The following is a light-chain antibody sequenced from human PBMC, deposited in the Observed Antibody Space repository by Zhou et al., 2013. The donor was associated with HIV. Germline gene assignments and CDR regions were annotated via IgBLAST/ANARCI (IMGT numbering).Light chain of an antibody. J-gene: IGKJ4*01. V-gene: IGKV1-39*01. Sequence: DIQMTQSPSSLSASVGDRVTITCRASQSISTYLNWYQHKPGKAPKVLIYAASSLQSGVPSRFSGSGSGTDFTLTISSLQPEDSATYFCQQSYSSLLTFGGGTKVEIK. CDR2: AAS. CDR1: QSISTY. CDR3: QQSYSSLLT.